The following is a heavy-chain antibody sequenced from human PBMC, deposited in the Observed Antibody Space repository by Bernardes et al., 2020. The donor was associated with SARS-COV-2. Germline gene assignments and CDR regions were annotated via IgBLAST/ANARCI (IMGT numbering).Heavy chain of an antibody. D-gene: IGHD3-3*01. J-gene: IGHJ6*02. CDR1: GGSFSGYY. CDR2: INHSGST. Sequence: TLSLTCAVYGGSFSGYYWSWIRQPPGKGLEWIGEINHSGSTNYNPSLKSRVTISVDTSKNQFSLKLSSVTAADTAVYYCAISFWRGYYYYGMDVWGQGTTVTVSS. CDR3: AISFWRGYYYYGMDV. V-gene: IGHV4-34*01.